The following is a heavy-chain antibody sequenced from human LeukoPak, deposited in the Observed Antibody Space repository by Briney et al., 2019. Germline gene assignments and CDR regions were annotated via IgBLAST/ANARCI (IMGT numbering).Heavy chain of an antibody. Sequence: PGGSLRLSCAASGFTFSSYSMNWARQAPGKGLEWVSSISSSSSYIYYADSVKGRFTISRDNAKNSLYLQMNSLRAEDTAVYYCARAYGSGSYYNGGPFDYWGQGTLVTVSS. CDR3: ARAYGSGSYYNGGPFDY. CDR2: ISSSSSYI. J-gene: IGHJ4*02. D-gene: IGHD3-10*01. CDR1: GFTFSSYS. V-gene: IGHV3-21*01.